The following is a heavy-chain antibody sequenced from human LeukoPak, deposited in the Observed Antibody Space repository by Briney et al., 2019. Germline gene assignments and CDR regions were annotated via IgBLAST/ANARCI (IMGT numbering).Heavy chain of an antibody. CDR2: ISGSGGDT. Sequence: PGGSLRLSCAASGFSFSTYAMSWVRQAPGKGLEWVSVISGSGGDTDYADSVKGRFTISRDNSENTLFLQMNSLRVEDTALYYCAREARGSSTWSTGGPFDYWGQGALVTVSS. CDR1: GFSFSTYA. J-gene: IGHJ4*02. CDR3: AREARGSSTWSTGGPFDY. V-gene: IGHV3-23*01. D-gene: IGHD6-13*01.